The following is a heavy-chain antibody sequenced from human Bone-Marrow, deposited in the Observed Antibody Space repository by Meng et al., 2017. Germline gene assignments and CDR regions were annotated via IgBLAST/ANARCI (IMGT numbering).Heavy chain of an antibody. CDR3: ARPACGGDCHDLIYFKY. CDR1: GFTFSDHA. Sequence: GESLKISCTASGFTFSDHALHWVRQAPGKGLDWVAAISYDGSHQYYADSVKGRFTISRDFSKNMAHLQMSSLRPEDTAIYFCARPACGGDCHDLIYFKYWGQGTLVTVSS. CDR2: ISYDGSHQ. V-gene: IGHV3-30*04. J-gene: IGHJ4*02. D-gene: IGHD2-21*02.